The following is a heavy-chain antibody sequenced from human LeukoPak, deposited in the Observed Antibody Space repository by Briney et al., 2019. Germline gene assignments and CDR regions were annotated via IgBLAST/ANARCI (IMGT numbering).Heavy chain of an antibody. CDR2: IKQNGSEK. D-gene: IGHD6-19*01. V-gene: IGHV3-7*03. CDR3: ARVRAVAEVYFDF. Sequence: GGSLRLSRAASGFTFSSYWISWVRQAPGKWLEWVANIKQNGSEKYYVLSVKGRFIISRDNAKNSLHLQMNSLRAEDTAVYYCARVRAVAEVYFDFWGQGPLDSVSS. CDR1: GFTFSSYW. J-gene: IGHJ4*02.